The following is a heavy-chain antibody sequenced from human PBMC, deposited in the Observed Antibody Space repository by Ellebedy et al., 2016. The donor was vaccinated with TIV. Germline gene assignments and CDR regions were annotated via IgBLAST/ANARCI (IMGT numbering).Heavy chain of an antibody. J-gene: IGHJ6*02. CDR2: IYPGDSAT. CDR1: GYSFSSYW. CDR3: ARHNTWGMDV. V-gene: IGHV5-51*01. Sequence: GESLKISCKGSGYSFSSYWTGWMLQMPGKGQEWMGLIYPGDSATRYSPSFEGQVTISVDKSISTAYLQWSSLKASDTAMYYCARHNTWGMDVWGQGTTVTVSS. D-gene: IGHD2/OR15-2a*01.